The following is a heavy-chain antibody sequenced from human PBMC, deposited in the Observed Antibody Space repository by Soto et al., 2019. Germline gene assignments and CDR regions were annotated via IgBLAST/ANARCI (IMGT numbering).Heavy chain of an antibody. CDR2: INPKSGGT. D-gene: IGHD2-15*01. CDR3: ASSRQEYCSGGSCSRHDNYDGTDS. CDR1: GYTFTDHY. V-gene: IGHV1-2*02. J-gene: IGHJ4*03. Sequence: ASVKVSCKSSGYTFTDHYIHWVRQAPGPGLEWMGWINPKSGGTNYAQKFQGRVTMTRDTSISTAYLDLSGLSSNDTAMYFCASSRQEYCSGGSCSRHDNYDGTDSSGQGT.